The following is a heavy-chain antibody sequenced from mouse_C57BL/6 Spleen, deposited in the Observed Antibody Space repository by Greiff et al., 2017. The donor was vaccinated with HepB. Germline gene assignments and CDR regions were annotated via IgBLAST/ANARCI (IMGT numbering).Heavy chain of an antibody. CDR3: ARGNYGSSYSGYFDV. J-gene: IGHJ1*03. Sequence: VQLQQSGAELVKPGASVKISCKASGYAFSSYWMNWVKQRPGKGLEWIGQIYPGDGDTNYNGKFKGKATLTADKSSSTAYMQLSSLTSEDSAVYFCARGNYGSSYSGYFDVWGTGTTVTVSS. D-gene: IGHD1-1*01. CDR2: IYPGDGDT. V-gene: IGHV1-80*01. CDR1: GYAFSSYW.